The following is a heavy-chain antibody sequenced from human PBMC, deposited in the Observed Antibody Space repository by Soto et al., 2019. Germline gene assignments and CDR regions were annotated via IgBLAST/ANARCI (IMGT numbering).Heavy chain of an antibody. D-gene: IGHD6-13*01. CDR1: GGSISSYY. CDR2: IYYSGST. CDR3: ARVGIAAVGSYYGMDV. V-gene: IGHV4-59*01. J-gene: IGHJ6*02. Sequence: PSETLSLTCTVSGGSISSYYWSWIRQPPGKGLEWIGYIYYSGSTNYNPSLKSRVTISVDTSKNQFSLKLSSVTAADTAVYYCARVGIAAVGSYYGMDVWGQGTTVTVSS.